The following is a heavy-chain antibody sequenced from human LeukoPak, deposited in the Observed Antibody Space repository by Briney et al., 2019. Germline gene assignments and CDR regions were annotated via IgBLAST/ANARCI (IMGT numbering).Heavy chain of an antibody. Sequence: ASETLSLTCSVSGDSISIWYWGWIRQPAGKGLEWIGRIYRTGSTNYNPSLKSRITMSMDTSKNPFSLKLTSVTAADTAMYYCARVRGSYFDYWGQGTPVTVSS. CDR3: ARVRGSYFDY. D-gene: IGHD3-10*01. V-gene: IGHV4-4*07. J-gene: IGHJ4*02. CDR1: GDSISIWY. CDR2: IYRTGST.